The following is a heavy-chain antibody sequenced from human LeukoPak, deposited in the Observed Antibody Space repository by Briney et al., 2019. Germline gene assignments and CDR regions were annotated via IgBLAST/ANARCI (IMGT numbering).Heavy chain of an antibody. Sequence: GGSLRLSCAASGFTFSSYWMSWVRQAPGKGLEWVANIKQDGSEKYYVDSVKGRFTISRDNAKNSLYLQMNSLRAEDTAVYYCARIYPGSNYYYYMDVWGKGTTVTISS. CDR1: GFTFSSYW. CDR2: IKQDGSEK. D-gene: IGHD3-3*01. CDR3: ARIYPGSNYYYYMDV. V-gene: IGHV3-7*01. J-gene: IGHJ6*03.